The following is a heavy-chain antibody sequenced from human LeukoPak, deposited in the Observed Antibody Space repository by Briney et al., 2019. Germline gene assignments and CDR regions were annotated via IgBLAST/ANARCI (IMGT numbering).Heavy chain of an antibody. CDR3: ARPYQYSSSLGGDAFDI. D-gene: IGHD6-6*01. CDR1: GGSISSYY. V-gene: IGHV4-59*12. Sequence: KPSETLSLTCTVSGGSISSYYWSWIRQPPGKGLEWIGYIYYSGSTNYNPSLRSRVTMSVDTSKNQFSLKLSSVTAADTAVYYCARPYQYSSSLGGDAFDIWGQGTMVTVSS. J-gene: IGHJ3*02. CDR2: IYYSGST.